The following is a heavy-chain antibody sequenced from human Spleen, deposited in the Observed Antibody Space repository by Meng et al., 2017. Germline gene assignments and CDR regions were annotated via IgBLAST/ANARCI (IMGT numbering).Heavy chain of an antibody. CDR2: IKSKTDGGTT. CDR3: ATAPRGPLDI. CDR1: GFTITNAW. Sequence: GGSLRLSCAASGFTITNAWMSWVRQAPGKGLEWVGHIKSKTDGGTTDYAAPVKGRFTISRDDSKNTLYLEMNSLKTEDTAVYYCATAPRGPLDIWGQGTMVTVSS. V-gene: IGHV3-15*01. J-gene: IGHJ3*02.